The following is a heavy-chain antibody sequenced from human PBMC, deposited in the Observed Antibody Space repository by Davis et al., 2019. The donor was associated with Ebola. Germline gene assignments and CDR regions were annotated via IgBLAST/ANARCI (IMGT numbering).Heavy chain of an antibody. Sequence: PGGSLRLSCAASGFTFSSYGMHWVRQAPGKGLEWVAVIWYDGSNKYYADSVKGRFTISRDNSKNTLYLQMNSLRAEDTAVYYCARVRYCSSTSCFYYYYYGMDVWGQGTTVTVSS. CDR2: IWYDGSNK. J-gene: IGHJ6*02. CDR1: GFTFSSYG. V-gene: IGHV3-33*01. D-gene: IGHD2-2*01. CDR3: ARVRYCSSTSCFYYYYYGMDV.